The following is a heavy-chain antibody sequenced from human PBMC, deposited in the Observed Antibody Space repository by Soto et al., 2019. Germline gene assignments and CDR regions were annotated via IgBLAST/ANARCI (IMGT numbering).Heavy chain of an antibody. CDR1: GFTFSSFW. Sequence: GGSLRLSCAASGFTFSSFWMSWVRQAPGKGLEWVANIKQDGSEKYYVDSVKGRFTISRDNSKNTLYLQMNSLRAEDTAVYYCASDHSGYDPYYFDYWGQGTLVTVSS. CDR3: ASDHSGYDPYYFDY. CDR2: IKQDGSEK. V-gene: IGHV3-7*01. D-gene: IGHD5-12*01. J-gene: IGHJ4*02.